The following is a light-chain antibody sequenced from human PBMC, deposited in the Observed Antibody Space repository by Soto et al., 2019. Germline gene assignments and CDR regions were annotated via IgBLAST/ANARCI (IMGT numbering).Light chain of an antibody. CDR2: DVS. V-gene: IGLV2-14*01. J-gene: IGLJ2*01. CDR3: SSYTSSSTLG. CDR1: SSDVGGYNY. Sequence: QSALTQPASVSGSPGQSITISCTVTSSDVGGYNYVSWYQQHPGKAPKLMIYDVSNRPSGVSNRFSGSKSGNTASLTISGLQAEDEADYYCSSYTSSSTLGFGGGTKLTVL.